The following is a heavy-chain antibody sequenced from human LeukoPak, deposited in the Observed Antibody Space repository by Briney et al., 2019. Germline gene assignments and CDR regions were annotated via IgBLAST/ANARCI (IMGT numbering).Heavy chain of an antibody. V-gene: IGHV4-38-2*01. J-gene: IGHJ4*02. Sequence: SETLSLTCAVSGYSISSGSYWGWIRQPPGKVLEWIGSIYHSGTTYYNPSLTSRVTISVDTSKNHFSLKVNSVTAADTAVYYCAKPQSSLSHFYDSWGQGTLITVSS. CDR2: IYHSGTT. CDR3: AKPQSSLSHFYDS. D-gene: IGHD6-6*01. CDR1: GYSISSGSY.